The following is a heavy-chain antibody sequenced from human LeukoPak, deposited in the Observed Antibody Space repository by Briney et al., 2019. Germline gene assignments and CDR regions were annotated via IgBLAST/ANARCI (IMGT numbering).Heavy chain of an antibody. Sequence: SETLSLTCTVSGGSISSSSYYWGWIRQPPGKGLEWIGSIYYSGSTYYNPSLKSRVTISVDTSKNQFSLKLSSVTAADTAVYYCATYYYDSGSYFDYWGQGTLVTVSS. V-gene: IGHV4-39*07. CDR1: GGSISSSSYY. CDR3: ATYYYDSGSYFDY. D-gene: IGHD3-22*01. J-gene: IGHJ4*02. CDR2: IYYSGST.